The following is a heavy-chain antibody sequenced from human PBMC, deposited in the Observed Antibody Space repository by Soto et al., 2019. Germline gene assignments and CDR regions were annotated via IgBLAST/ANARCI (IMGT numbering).Heavy chain of an antibody. D-gene: IGHD6-6*01. J-gene: IGHJ6*03. Sequence: ASVKVSFKASGYTFTGYYMHWVRQAPGQGLEWMGWINPNSGGTNYAQKFQGWVTMTRDTSISTAYMELSRLRSDDTAVYYCGRGIAARPSHYYYYYMDVWGKGTTVTVSS. CDR2: INPNSGGT. CDR1: GYTFTGYY. CDR3: GRGIAARPSHYYYYYMDV. V-gene: IGHV1-2*04.